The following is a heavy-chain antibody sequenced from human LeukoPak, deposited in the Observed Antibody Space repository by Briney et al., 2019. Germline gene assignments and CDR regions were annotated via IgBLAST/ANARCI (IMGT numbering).Heavy chain of an antibody. V-gene: IGHV1-2*02. D-gene: IGHD1-26*01. J-gene: IGHJ4*02. CDR2: INPNSGGA. Sequence: ASVKVSCKASGYTFTSYGISWVRQAPGQGLEWMGWINPNSGGANYAQKFQGRVTMTRDTSISTAYMELSRLRSDDTAVYYCARVRQYSGRENYFDYWGQGTLVTVSS. CDR3: ARVRQYSGRENYFDY. CDR1: GYTFTSYG.